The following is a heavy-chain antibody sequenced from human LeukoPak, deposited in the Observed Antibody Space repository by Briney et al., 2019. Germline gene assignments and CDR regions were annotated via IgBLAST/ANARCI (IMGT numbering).Heavy chain of an antibody. Sequence: GGSLRLSCAASGFTFRNYWMHWVRQAPGKGLLWVSRINTDGSGTIYADSVKGRFTISRDNANNTLYLQMNSLRAEDTALYYCARAKPGGNWFDPWGQGTLVTVSS. D-gene: IGHD2-8*02. CDR3: ARAKPGGNWFDP. J-gene: IGHJ5*02. V-gene: IGHV3-74*01. CDR1: GFTFRNYW. CDR2: INTDGSGT.